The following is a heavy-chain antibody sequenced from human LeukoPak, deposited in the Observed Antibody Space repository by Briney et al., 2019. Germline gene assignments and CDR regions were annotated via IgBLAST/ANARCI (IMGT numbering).Heavy chain of an antibody. Sequence: SETLSLTCAVSGGSISNYYWTWIRQPPGKGLEWIAYIYYSGSTNYNPSLKSRVTISVDTSKNQFSLKLSSVTAADTAVYYCARLRGNYFPDYWGQGTLVTVSS. V-gene: IGHV4-59*01. CDR1: GGSISNYY. CDR3: ARLRGNYFPDY. CDR2: IYYSGST. D-gene: IGHD4-11*01. J-gene: IGHJ4*02.